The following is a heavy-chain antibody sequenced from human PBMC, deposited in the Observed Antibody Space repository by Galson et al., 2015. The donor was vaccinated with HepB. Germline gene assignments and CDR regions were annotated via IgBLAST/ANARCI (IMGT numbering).Heavy chain of an antibody. J-gene: IGHJ4*02. D-gene: IGHD3-9*01. CDR1: GYTFTSYD. V-gene: IGHV1-8*01. CDR3: ARVGRGGLGYFDWVHPLKTRRVYFDY. Sequence: SVKVSCKASGYTFTSYDINWVRQATGQGLEWMGWMNPNSGNTGYAQTFQGRVTMTRSTSISTAYMELSSLRSEDTAVYYCARVGRGGLGYFDWVHPLKTRRVYFDYWGQGTLVTVSS. CDR2: MNPNSGNT.